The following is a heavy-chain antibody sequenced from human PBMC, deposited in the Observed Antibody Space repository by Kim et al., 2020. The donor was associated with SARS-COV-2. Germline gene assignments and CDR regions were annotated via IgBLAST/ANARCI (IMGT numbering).Heavy chain of an antibody. J-gene: IGHJ4*02. CDR3: ARDRVSSGFFDS. Sequence: SQTLSLTCAIPGDSVSRNSATWNWIRQSPSRGLEWLVRTYYRSKWYNDYAVTVKSRITINPDTSKNHFSLQLNSVTPEDTAVYYCARDRVSSGFFDSWGQGTLVSVSS. CDR2: TYYRSKWYN. V-gene: IGHV6-1*01. D-gene: IGHD3-22*01. CDR1: GDSVSRNSAT.